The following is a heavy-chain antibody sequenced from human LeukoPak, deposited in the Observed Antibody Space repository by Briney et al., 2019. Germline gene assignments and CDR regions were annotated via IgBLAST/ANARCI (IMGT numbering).Heavy chain of an antibody. Sequence: GGSLRLSCAASGFSVSSDYMSWVRQAPGKGLEWVSVIYTGGSTSYADSVKGRFTISRDSSTNTLFLQMNSLRAEDTAVYYCARASTLRTGDAHWGQGTLVTVSS. J-gene: IGHJ4*02. CDR1: GFSVSSDY. V-gene: IGHV3-66*01. D-gene: IGHD7-27*01. CDR2: IYTGGST. CDR3: ARASTLRTGDAH.